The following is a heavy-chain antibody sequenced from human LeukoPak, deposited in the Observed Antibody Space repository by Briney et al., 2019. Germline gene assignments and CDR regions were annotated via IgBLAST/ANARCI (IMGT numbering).Heavy chain of an antibody. CDR2: ISSSGSTI. D-gene: IGHD3-16*01. CDR3: ASRSRQDYDYVWGSYENAFDI. CDR1: GFTFSDYY. J-gene: IGHJ3*02. V-gene: IGHV3-11*01. Sequence: NPGGSLRLSCAASGFTFSDYYMSWIRQAPGKGLEWVSYISSSGSTIYYADSVKGRFTISRDNAKNSLYLQMNSLRAEDMAVNYCASRSRQDYDYVWGSYENAFDIWGQGTMVTVSS.